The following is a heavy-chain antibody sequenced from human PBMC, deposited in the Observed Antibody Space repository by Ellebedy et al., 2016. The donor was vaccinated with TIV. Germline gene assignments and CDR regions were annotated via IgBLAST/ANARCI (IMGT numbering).Heavy chain of an antibody. J-gene: IGHJ4*02. V-gene: IGHV5-51*01. CDR1: GYSVTSYW. Sequence: GESLKISCAGSGYSVTSYWIGWVRQVYGKGLEWMGIIFLGDSDIKYSPSFQGQVTISADRSISTAYLQWRSLKASDTAMYYCARGRGEYVFVYWGQGTLVTVSS. CDR3: ARGRGEYVFVY. CDR2: IFLGDSDI. D-gene: IGHD2/OR15-2a*01.